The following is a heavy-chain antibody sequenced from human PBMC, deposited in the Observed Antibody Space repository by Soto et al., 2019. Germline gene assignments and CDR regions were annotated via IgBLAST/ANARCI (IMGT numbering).Heavy chain of an antibody. CDR1: GGSIRSYY. CDR2: IYFGGSS. D-gene: IGHD6-19*01. V-gene: IGHV4-59*01. Sequence: SETLSLTCTVSGGSIRSYYWSWNRQRPGKGLEWIGYIYFGGSSNYNPSLKSRVTMSIDTSKTKFSLNLTYVTAADTAVYYRAKGVRAVAGLHFDYWGQGNLVTVS. CDR3: AKGVRAVAGLHFDY. J-gene: IGHJ4*02.